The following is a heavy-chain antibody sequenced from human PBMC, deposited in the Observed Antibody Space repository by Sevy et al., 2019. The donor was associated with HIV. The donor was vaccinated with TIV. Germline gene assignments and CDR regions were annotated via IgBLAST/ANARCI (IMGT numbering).Heavy chain of an antibody. V-gene: IGHV3-30*18. Sequence: GGSLRLSCAASGFTFSSYGMHWVRQAPGKGLEWVAVISYDGSNKYYAHSVKGRFTISRDNSKNTLYLQMNSLRAEDTAVYYCAKGNVDNWKVGSPDPFDYWGQGTLVTVSS. CDR2: ISYDGSNK. CDR3: AKGNVDNWKVGSPDPFDY. J-gene: IGHJ4*02. D-gene: IGHD1-20*01. CDR1: GFTFSSYG.